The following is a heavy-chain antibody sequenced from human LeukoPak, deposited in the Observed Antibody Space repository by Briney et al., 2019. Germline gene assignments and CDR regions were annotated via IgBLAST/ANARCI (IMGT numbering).Heavy chain of an antibody. CDR1: GFTFSSYA. V-gene: IGHV3-23*01. Sequence: GGSLRLSCAASGFTFSSYAMSWVRQAPGKGLEWVSAISGSGGSTYYADSVKGRFTISRDNSKNTLYLQMNSLRAEDMAVYYCARVRDDYGDVDYWGQGTLVTVSS. CDR2: ISGSGGST. CDR3: ARVRDDYGDVDY. J-gene: IGHJ4*02. D-gene: IGHD4-17*01.